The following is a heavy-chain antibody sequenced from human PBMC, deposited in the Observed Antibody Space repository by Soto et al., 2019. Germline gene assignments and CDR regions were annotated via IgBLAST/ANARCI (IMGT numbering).Heavy chain of an antibody. D-gene: IGHD1-26*01. J-gene: IGHJ4*02. CDR3: VREDGKVGTNSAFDY. CDR2: INGRGNYI. Sequence: KPGGSLRLSCASSGFTFSTYTMNWVRQAPGKGLEWVSSINGRGNYIYYAESVKGRFTISRDNAKNSLYLQMDRLRAEDTALYYCVREDGKVGTNSAFDYWGLGVLVTVSS. CDR1: GFTFSTYT. V-gene: IGHV3-21*01.